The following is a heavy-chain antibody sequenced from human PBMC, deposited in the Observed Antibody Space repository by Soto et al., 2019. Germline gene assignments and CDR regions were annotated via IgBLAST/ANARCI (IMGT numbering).Heavy chain of an antibody. CDR3: ASRYSYGSPDAFDI. CDR2: ISAYNRNT. J-gene: IGHJ3*02. Sequence: QVQLVQSGAEVKKPGASVKVSCKASGYTFTSYGISWVRQAPGQELEWMGWISAYNRNTNYAQKLQGRVTMTTDTSTSTAYMELRSLSSDDTAVYYCASRYSYGSPDAFDIWGQGTMVTVSS. D-gene: IGHD5-18*01. V-gene: IGHV1-18*01. CDR1: GYTFTSYG.